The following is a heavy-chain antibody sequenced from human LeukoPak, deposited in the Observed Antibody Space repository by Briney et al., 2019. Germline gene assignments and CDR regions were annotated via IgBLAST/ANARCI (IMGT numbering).Heavy chain of an antibody. CDR3: ARGPEIYCSGGSCYSAGRGWFDP. CDR1: GGSISSSSYY. J-gene: IGHJ5*02. V-gene: IGHV4-39*07. Sequence: PSETLSLTCTVSGGSISSSSYYWGWIRQPPGKGLEWIGGIYYSGSTYYNPSLKSRVTISVDTSKNQFSLKLSSVTAADTAVYYCARGPEIYCSGGSCYSAGRGWFDPWGQGTLVTVSS. CDR2: IYYSGST. D-gene: IGHD2-15*01.